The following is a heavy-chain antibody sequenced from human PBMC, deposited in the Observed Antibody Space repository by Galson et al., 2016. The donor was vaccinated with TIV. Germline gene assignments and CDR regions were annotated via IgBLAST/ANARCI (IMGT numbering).Heavy chain of an antibody. J-gene: IGHJ4*02. Sequence: CAISGDSVSSNSAAWNWIRQSPSRGLEWLGRTYYRSKWYNDYELSVKSRITINPDTSKNQVSLQLHSVTPEDTAVSYCSRATPSVFGVVMTLDYWGQGTLVTVSS. CDR2: TYYRSKWYN. CDR3: SRATPSVFGVVMTLDY. D-gene: IGHD3-3*01. V-gene: IGHV6-1*01. CDR1: GDSVSSNSAA.